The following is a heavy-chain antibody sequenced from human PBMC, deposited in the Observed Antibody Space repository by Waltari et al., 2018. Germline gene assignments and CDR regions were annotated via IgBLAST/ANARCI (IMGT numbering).Heavy chain of an antibody. CDR2: SYYSGST. V-gene: IGHV4-31*03. CDR3: ARGEYYDSSHPGALDI. J-gene: IGHJ3*02. CDR1: GGSISSGGYY. D-gene: IGHD3-22*01. Sequence: QVQLQESGPGLVKPSQTLSLTCTVSGGSISSGGYYWSWIRQHPGKGLEWIGYSYYSGSTYYNPSLKSRVTISVDTSKNQFSLKLSSVTAADTAVYYCARGEYYDSSHPGALDIWGQGTMVTVSS.